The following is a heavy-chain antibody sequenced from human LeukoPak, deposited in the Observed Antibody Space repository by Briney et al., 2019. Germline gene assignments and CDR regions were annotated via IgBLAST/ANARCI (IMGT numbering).Heavy chain of an antibody. J-gene: IGHJ4*02. Sequence: ASVTVSCKPSGYTFTDFYMHWVRQAPGQGLEWMGWINPNSGFTHFAQKFKGRVTMTRDTSSSTAYMDLSRLRSNDTAVYFCARNNTFLGLDYWGQGTLVTVS. V-gene: IGHV1-2*02. CDR1: GYTFTDFY. CDR3: ARNNTFLGLDY. CDR2: INPNSGFT. D-gene: IGHD3-3*02.